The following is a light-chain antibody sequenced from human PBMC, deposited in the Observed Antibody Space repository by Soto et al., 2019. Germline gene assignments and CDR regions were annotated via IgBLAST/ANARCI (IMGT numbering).Light chain of an antibody. V-gene: IGLV2-14*01. CDR2: DVS. Sequence: QSVLTQPASVSGSPGQSLTISCTGTSSDVGGYNYVSWYQQHPGKAPKLMIYDVSNRPSGLSNRFSGSKSGNTASLTISGLQAEDEADYYCSSYTSSSTQVFGTGTKVTVL. J-gene: IGLJ1*01. CDR3: SSYTSSSTQV. CDR1: SSDVGGYNY.